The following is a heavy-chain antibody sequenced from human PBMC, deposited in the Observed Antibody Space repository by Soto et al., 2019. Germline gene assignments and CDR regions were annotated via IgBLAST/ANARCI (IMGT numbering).Heavy chain of an antibody. Sequence: EVQLLESGGGLVEPGGSLRLSCAASGFSFSSYAMNWVRQAPGKGLEWVSTISGSANNTYYADSVTGRLVGSGGNTYYANSVTGRFTISRDNSKNTLYLQMNSLRAEDTAIYYCAKAIINSWWGFDYWGQGTLVTVSS. J-gene: IGHJ4*02. CDR3: AKAIINSWWGFDY. CDR1: GFSFSSYA. CDR2: ISGSANNT. D-gene: IGHD6-13*01. V-gene: IGHV3-23*01.